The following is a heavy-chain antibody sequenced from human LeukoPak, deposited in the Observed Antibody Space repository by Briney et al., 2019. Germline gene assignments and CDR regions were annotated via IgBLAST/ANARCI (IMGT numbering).Heavy chain of an antibody. D-gene: IGHD3-10*01. CDR2: FDPEDGET. CDR3: ATIPLKTMVRGVLDY. CDR1: GYTLTELS. Sequence: ASVKVSCKVSGYTLTELSMHWVRQAPGKGLEWMGGFDPEDGETIYAQKFQGRVTMTEDTSTDTAYMELSSLRSEDTAVYYCATIPLKTMVRGVLDYWGQGTLVTVSS. J-gene: IGHJ4*02. V-gene: IGHV1-24*01.